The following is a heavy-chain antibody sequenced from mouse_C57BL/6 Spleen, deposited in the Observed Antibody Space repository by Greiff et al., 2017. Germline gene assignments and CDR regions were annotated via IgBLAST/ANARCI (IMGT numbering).Heavy chain of an antibody. CDR1: GFRFITYA. J-gene: IGHJ3*01. CDR3: VRDGYYYY. Sequence: EAGGGLVQPNGSLKLPCAAFGFRFITYAMHWVRQAPGKGLEWVARIRSKSNKYATYFAGSVKDRFTISRDDTESMLYLQMNNLKTADTAMYYCVRDGYYYYWGQGTPVTVSA. D-gene: IGHD2-3*01. CDR2: IRSKSNKYAT. V-gene: IGHV10-1*01.